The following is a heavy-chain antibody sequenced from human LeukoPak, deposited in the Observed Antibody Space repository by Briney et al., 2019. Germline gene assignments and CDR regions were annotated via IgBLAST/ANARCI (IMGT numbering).Heavy chain of an antibody. Sequence: PGTSLRLSCAASGFTFSNYGMHWVRQAAGKGLEWVAYISSSGSHIYYADSVKGRFTISRDNAKNSLYLQMNSLRAEDTAVYYCARLSGDYIGYFDYWGQGTLVTVSS. J-gene: IGHJ4*02. CDR2: ISSSGSHI. V-gene: IGHV3-21*05. D-gene: IGHD4-17*01. CDR1: GFTFSNYG. CDR3: ARLSGDYIGYFDY.